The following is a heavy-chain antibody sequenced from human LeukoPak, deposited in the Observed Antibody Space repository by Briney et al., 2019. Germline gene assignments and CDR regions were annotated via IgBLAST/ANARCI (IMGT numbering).Heavy chain of an antibody. CDR3: ARVSVNYYDSSGYYLDY. CDR1: GFTFSNYS. D-gene: IGHD3-22*01. V-gene: IGHV3-11*01. J-gene: IGHJ4*02. CDR2: ISSSGNTI. Sequence: GGSLRLSCAASGFTFSNYSMSWIRQAPGKGLEWVSYISSSGNTIYYADSVKGRFTISRDKAKNSLYMKMNSLRLEDTAVYYCARVSVNYYDSSGYYLDYWGQGTLVTVSS.